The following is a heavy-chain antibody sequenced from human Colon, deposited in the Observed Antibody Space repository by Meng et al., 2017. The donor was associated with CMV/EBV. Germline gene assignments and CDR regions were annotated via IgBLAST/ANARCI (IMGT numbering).Heavy chain of an antibody. CDR3: ARDPLYGELTNWFDP. J-gene: IGHJ5*02. D-gene: IGHD3-10*01. V-gene: IGHV1-2*02. Sequence: SVTVSCKASGYTFTGYYLHWVRQAPGQGLEWMGWINPNSGGTNYAQNFQGRVTMTRDTSISTAYMELSRLRSDDTAVYYCARDPLYGELTNWFDPWGQGTLVTVSS. CDR1: GYTFTGYY. CDR2: INPNSGGT.